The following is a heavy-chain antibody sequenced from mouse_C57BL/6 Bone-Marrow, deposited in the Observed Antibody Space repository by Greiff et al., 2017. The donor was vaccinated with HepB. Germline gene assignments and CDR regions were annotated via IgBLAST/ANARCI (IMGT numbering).Heavy chain of an antibody. CDR1: GYAFSSYW. V-gene: IGHV1-80*01. CDR3: ARERRGGYYFDY. Sequence: VQLQQSGAELVKPGASVKISCKASGYAFSSYWMNWVKQRPGKGLEGIGQIYPGDGDTNYNGKFKGKATLTADKSSSTAYMQLSSLTSEDSAVYFCARERRGGYYFDYWGQGTTLTVSS. J-gene: IGHJ2*01. CDR2: IYPGDGDT. D-gene: IGHD2-12*01.